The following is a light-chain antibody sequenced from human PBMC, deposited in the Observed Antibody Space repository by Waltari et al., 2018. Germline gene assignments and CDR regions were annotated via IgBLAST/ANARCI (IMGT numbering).Light chain of an antibody. CDR1: SREGGGEKD. Sequence: QSALTQPPSASGSPGQSVTISCTGTSREGGGEKDVCWYQQHPGKAPKLLNYEVSKRPSGVPDRFSGSKSGNTASLTVSGLQAEDEADYYCNSYAGSNNLVFGGGTKLTV. V-gene: IGLV2-8*01. J-gene: IGLJ3*02. CDR2: EVS. CDR3: NSYAGSNNLV.